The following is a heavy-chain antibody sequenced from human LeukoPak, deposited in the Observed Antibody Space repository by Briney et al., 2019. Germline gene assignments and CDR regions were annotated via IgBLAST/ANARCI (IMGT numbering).Heavy chain of an antibody. CDR3: ARGRDRGSAGVNWFDP. J-gene: IGHJ5*02. V-gene: IGHV4-31*03. D-gene: IGHD5-24*01. CDR2: ICYNGST. Sequence: SETLSLTCSVSGGSISSGGYYWSWIRQQPGEGLEWIGYICYNGSTYSNPSLKSRVTISVDTSKNQFSLKLSSVTAADTAVYYCARGRDRGSAGVNWFDPWGQGTLVTVSS. CDR1: GGSISSGGYY.